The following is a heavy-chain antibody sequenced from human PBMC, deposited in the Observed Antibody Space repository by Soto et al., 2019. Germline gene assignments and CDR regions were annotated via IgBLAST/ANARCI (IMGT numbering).Heavy chain of an antibody. Sequence: QVQLVESGGGVVQPGRSLRLSCAASGFTFSSYGMHWVRQAPGKGLAWVAVISYDGSNKYYADSVKGRFTISRDNSKNTLYLQMNSLRAEDTAVYYCARYYYDSSGYCFDYWGQGTLVTVSS. CDR1: GFTFSSYG. CDR2: ISYDGSNK. D-gene: IGHD3-22*01. CDR3: ARYYYDSSGYCFDY. J-gene: IGHJ4*02. V-gene: IGHV3-30*03.